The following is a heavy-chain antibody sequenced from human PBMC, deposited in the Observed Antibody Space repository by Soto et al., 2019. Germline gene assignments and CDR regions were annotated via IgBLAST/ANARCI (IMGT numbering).Heavy chain of an antibody. CDR2: ISTSSSYI. D-gene: IGHD2-21*01. V-gene: IGHV3-21*01. CDR1: CFTFSTHS. J-gene: IGHJ4*02. CDR3: ATSIVVPGTHYFGT. Sequence: GGSLVPSCAASCFTFSTHSMHCVLHVPGKGLEWVSSISTSSSYIDYADSVKGRFTISRDNAKNSLLLQMSSLRADDTAVYYCATSIVVPGTHYFGTCGKGDQVTAPQ.